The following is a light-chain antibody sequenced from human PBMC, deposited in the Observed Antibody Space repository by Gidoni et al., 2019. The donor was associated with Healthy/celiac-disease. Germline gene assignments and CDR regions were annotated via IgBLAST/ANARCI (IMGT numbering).Light chain of an antibody. Sequence: QSVLTQPPSVSGAPGQRVTIPCTGSSSNIGACYDVHWYQQLPGTTPKLLIYGNRNRPSGVPDRFSGAKSGTSASLAIAGLQAEDEADYYGQSYDSSLSGWVFGGGTKLTVL. V-gene: IGLV1-40*01. CDR1: SSNIGACYD. CDR3: QSYDSSLSGWV. CDR2: GNR. J-gene: IGLJ3*02.